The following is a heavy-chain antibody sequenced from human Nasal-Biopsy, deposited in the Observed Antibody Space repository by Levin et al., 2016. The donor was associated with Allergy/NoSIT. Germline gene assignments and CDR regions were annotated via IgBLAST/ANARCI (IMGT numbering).Heavy chain of an antibody. J-gene: IGHJ4*02. CDR1: GFTLSAYA. D-gene: IGHD3-10*01. V-gene: IGHV3-23*01. Sequence: GESLKISCVASGFTLSAYAMSWVRQAPGKGLEWISFISGSGSDTYYADSVKGRFTISRDDSRNTLFLQMDSLRAEDTAVYFCARVESGDWGQGTLVTVSS. CDR2: ISGSGSDT. CDR3: ARVESGD.